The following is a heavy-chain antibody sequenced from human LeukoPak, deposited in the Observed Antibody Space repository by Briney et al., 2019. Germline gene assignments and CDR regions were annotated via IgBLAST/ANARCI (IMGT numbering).Heavy chain of an antibody. Sequence: PGRSLRLSCAASGFAFSSYGMHWVRQTPGKGLEWVAVISYVGSNKYYADYVKGRFTISRDNSRNTVYLQMNSLRAEDTAVYYCAKGRRYCSGGSCYYFDYWGQGTLVTVSS. D-gene: IGHD2-15*01. CDR3: AKGRRYCSGGSCYYFDY. J-gene: IGHJ4*02. CDR1: GFAFSSYG. V-gene: IGHV3-30*18. CDR2: ISYVGSNK.